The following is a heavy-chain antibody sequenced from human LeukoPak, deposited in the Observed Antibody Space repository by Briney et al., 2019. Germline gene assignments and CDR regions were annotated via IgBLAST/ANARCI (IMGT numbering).Heavy chain of an antibody. V-gene: IGHV3-33*01. CDR1: GFTFSSYG. CDR3: ARGYYYGSGSPPSVGSMDA. Sequence: GGSLRLSCAASGFTFSSYGMHWVRQAPGKGLEWVAVIWYDGSNKYYAGSVKGRFTISRDNSKNTLYLQMNSLRAEDTAVYYCARGYYYGSGSPPSVGSMDAWGKGTTVTVSS. J-gene: IGHJ6*04. D-gene: IGHD3-10*01. CDR2: IWYDGSNK.